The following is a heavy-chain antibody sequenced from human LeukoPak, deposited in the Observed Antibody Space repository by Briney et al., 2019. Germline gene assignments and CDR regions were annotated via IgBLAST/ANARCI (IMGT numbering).Heavy chain of an antibody. CDR3: ARWGVECYDILTGEDV. CDR2: ISYDGNNK. CDR1: GFTFSSFA. D-gene: IGHD3-9*01. Sequence: GGSLRLSCEASGFTFSSFAMDWVRQAPGKGLEWLALISYDGNNKYYADSVKGRFTISRDNSKNTLYLQVNSLRAEDTAVYYCARWGVECYDILTGEDVWGQGTTVTVSS. V-gene: IGHV3-30-3*01. J-gene: IGHJ6*02.